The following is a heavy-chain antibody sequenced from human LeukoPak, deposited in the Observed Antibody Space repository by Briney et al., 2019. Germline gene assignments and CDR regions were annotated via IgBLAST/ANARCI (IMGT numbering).Heavy chain of an antibody. CDR3: ARIAAAGTRWELD. CDR1: GFTFSSYN. Sequence: TGGSLRLSCAASGFTFSSYNMNWVRQAPGKGLEWVSYISSSSSSIYYVDSVKGRFTISRDNAKNTLYLQMNSLRAEDTAVYYCARIAAAGTRWELDWGQGTLVTVSS. D-gene: IGHD6-13*01. CDR2: ISSSSSSI. J-gene: IGHJ4*02. V-gene: IGHV3-48*01.